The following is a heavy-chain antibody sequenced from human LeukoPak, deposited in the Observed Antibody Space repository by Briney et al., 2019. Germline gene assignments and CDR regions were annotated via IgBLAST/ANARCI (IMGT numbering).Heavy chain of an antibody. D-gene: IGHD5-12*01. CDR1: GGSITNGDYY. V-gene: IGHV4-30-4*01. CDR2: IYYSGST. J-gene: IGHJ4*02. CDR3: ARIAGGSGYVPQLDY. Sequence: SQTLSLTCTVSGGSITNGDYYWSWIRQPPGKGLEWIGYIYYSGSTNYNPSLKSRVTISVDTSKNQFSLKLSSVTAADTAVYYCARIAGGSGYVPQLDYWGQGTLVTVSS.